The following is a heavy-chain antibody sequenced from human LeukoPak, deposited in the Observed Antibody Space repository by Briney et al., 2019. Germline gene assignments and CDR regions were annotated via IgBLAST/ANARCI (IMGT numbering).Heavy chain of an antibody. J-gene: IGHJ5*02. D-gene: IGHD5-18*01. Sequence: PGGSLRLSCAASGFTFSNYWMSWVRQAPGKGLEWVANIKQDGSEKYYVDSVRGLFTISRDNAKNSLYLQMNSLRAEDTAVYYCARGHTGMGSWGQGTLVTVSS. CDR3: ARGHTGMGS. CDR1: GFTFSNYW. V-gene: IGHV3-7*04. CDR2: IKQDGSEK.